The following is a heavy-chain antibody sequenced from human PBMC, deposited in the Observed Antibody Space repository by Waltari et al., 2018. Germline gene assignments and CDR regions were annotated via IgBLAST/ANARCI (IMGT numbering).Heavy chain of an antibody. D-gene: IGHD6-6*01. CDR2: IDYTGGT. Sequence: QVQLQESGPGLLKPSETLSLTCTVSGGSISSTLWTWIRQTPGKGLEWIGNIDYTGGTKYNPSLRSRVTISVATSKPQFSLRLSSVTAADTAVYYCARFVRGRYFDYWGQGSLATVSS. J-gene: IGHJ4*02. V-gene: IGHV4-59*01. CDR3: ARFVRGRYFDY. CDR1: GGSISSTL.